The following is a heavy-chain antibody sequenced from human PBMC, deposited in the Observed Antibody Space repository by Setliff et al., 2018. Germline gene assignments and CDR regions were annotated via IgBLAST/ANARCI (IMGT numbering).Heavy chain of an antibody. CDR2: IYHNGST. CDR3: ARDRTAYTYGLDV. Sequence: SETLSLTCTVSGGSVSPYFWSWIRQPPGKGLEWIGYIYHNGSTNYKSSLRSRVTISLDTSENQFSLKLNSVTAADTAVYYCARDRTAYTYGLDVWGQGTTVTVS. D-gene: IGHD3-16*01. J-gene: IGHJ6*02. V-gene: IGHV4-59*02. CDR1: GGSVSPYF.